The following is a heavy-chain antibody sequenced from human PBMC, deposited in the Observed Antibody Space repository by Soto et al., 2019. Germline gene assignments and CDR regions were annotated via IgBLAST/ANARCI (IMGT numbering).Heavy chain of an antibody. CDR1: GYTFTSYG. D-gene: IGHD1-1*01. CDR3: ARDGYTFGSYYFDH. J-gene: IGHJ4*02. Sequence: QAQRVQSGAEVKKPGASVKVSCKTSGYTFTSYGIIWVRQAPGQGLEWMGWISGYNGNTEYGQKFQGRVTMTTDTSASTAYLELRSLRSDDTAVYYCARDGYTFGSYYFDHWGQGTLVTVSS. CDR2: ISGYNGNT. V-gene: IGHV1-18*01.